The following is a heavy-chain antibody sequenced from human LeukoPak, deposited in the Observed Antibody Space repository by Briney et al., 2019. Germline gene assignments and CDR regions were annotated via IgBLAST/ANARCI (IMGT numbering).Heavy chain of an antibody. CDR1: GGSISSSSYS. D-gene: IGHD6-19*01. V-gene: IGHV4-39*07. CDR3: ARDRWGSSGWSKEIDY. CDR2: MYYSGST. J-gene: IGHJ4*02. Sequence: SETLSLTCTVSGGSISSSSYSWGWIRQPPGKGLEWIGSMYYSGSTHYNPSLKSRVTISVDTSKNQFSLKLSSVTAADTAVYYCARDRWGSSGWSKEIDYWGQGTLVTVSS.